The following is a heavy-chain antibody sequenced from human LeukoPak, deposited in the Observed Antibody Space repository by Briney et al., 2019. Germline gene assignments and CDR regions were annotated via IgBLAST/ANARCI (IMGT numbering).Heavy chain of an antibody. CDR1: GYTFINNW. CDR3: ARDNSVGDIAWWFDP. V-gene: IGHV1-46*01. Sequence: GASVKVSCKASGYTFINNWMHWVRRAPGQGLEWIGLINPTGTRTGYAQEFQGRVTMTRDMSTSTDYMELSSLRSEDTAIYYCARDNSVGDIAWWFDPWGQGTLVTVST. CDR2: INPTGTRT. D-gene: IGHD3-10*01. J-gene: IGHJ5*02.